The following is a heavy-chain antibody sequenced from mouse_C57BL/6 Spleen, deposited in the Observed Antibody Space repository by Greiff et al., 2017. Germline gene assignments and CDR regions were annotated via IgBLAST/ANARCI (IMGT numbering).Heavy chain of an antibody. V-gene: IGHV1-66*01. CDR2: IYPGSGNT. CDR3: ARGVGTNGYFDY. Sequence: QVQLQQPGAELVKPGASVKISCKASGYSFTSYYIHWVKQRPGQGLEWIGWIYPGSGNTKYNEKFKGKATLTADTSSSTAYMQLSSLTSEDSAVYYCARGVGTNGYFDYWGQGTTLTVSS. D-gene: IGHD4-1*01. J-gene: IGHJ2*01. CDR1: GYSFTSYY.